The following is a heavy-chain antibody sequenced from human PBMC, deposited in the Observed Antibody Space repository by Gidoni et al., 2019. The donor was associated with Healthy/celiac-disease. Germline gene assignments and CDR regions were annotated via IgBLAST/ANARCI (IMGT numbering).Heavy chain of an antibody. V-gene: IGHV1-24*01. J-gene: IGHJ5*02. CDR2: FDPEDGET. D-gene: IGHD3-16*01. CDR1: GYPLTELS. CDR3: ATVGWGGNWFDP. Sequence: QVQLVQSGAEVKKPGASVKVSCKVSGYPLTELSMHWVRAAPGKGLEWMGGFDPEDGETIYAQKFQGRVTMTEDTSTDTAYMELSSLGSEDTAVYYWATVGWGGNWFDPWGQGTLVTVSS.